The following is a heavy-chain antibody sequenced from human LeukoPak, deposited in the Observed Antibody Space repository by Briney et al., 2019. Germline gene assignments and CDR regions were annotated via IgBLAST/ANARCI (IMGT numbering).Heavy chain of an antibody. J-gene: IGHJ6*03. CDR3: ARASSGWDRQFFSDYYMDV. CDR1: GFTFSSYS. V-gene: IGHV3-21*01. CDR2: ISSSSSYI. Sequence: PGGSLRLSCAASGFTFSSYSMNWVRQAPGKGLEWVSSISSSSSYIYYADSVKGRFTISRDNAKNSLYLQMNSLRAEDTAVYYCARASSGWDRQFFSDYYMDVWGKGTTVTVSS. D-gene: IGHD6-19*01.